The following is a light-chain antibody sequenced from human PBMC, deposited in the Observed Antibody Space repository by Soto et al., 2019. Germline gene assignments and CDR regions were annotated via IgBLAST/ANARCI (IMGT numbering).Light chain of an antibody. CDR1: ESVSSN. CDR3: QQRSDWPLT. J-gene: IGKJ5*01. Sequence: EIVMAQSPAALSVSLGERATLSCRASESVSSNLAWYQQKPGQAPRLLIYDVSNRASGIPARFSGSGSETDFTLTISSLEPEDFAVYYCQQRSDWPLTFGQGTRLE. V-gene: IGKV3-11*01. CDR2: DVS.